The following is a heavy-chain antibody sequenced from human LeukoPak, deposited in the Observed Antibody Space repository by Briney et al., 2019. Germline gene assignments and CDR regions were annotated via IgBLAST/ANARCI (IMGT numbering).Heavy chain of an antibody. CDR2: MNPNSGNT. J-gene: IGHJ6*02. V-gene: IGHV1-8*01. Sequence: ASVKVSCKASGYTFRSFDVNWVRQATGQGLEWMGWMNPNSGNTGYAQEFQGRVTMTRNTSINTAYMEVSGLTSEDTAVYYCVRAPSPASYAMDVWGQGTTVTVSS. CDR3: VRAPSPASYAMDV. CDR1: GYTFRSFD.